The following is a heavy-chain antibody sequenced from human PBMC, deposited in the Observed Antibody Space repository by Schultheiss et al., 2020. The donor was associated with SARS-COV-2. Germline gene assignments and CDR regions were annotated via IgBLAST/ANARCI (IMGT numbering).Heavy chain of an antibody. CDR1: GYSFTSYW. CDR2: IFPSNSNT. V-gene: IGHV5-51*01. J-gene: IGHJ2*01. CDR3: ARGYWYFNL. Sequence: GGSLRLSCKGSGYSFTSYWIGWVRQMPGKGLEWKAIIFPSNSNTRYSPSFQGQVTISVDRSSSTDNLQWSSLKSSDTAMYFFARGYWYFNLWGRGTLVTV.